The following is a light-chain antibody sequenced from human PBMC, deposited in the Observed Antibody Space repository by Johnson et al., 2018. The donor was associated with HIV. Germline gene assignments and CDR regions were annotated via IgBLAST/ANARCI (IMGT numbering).Light chain of an antibody. CDR3: GTWDSSLSAGPYV. CDR1: SSNIGNNY. Sequence: QSVLTQSPSVSAAPGQKVTISCSGSSSNIGNNYVSWYQQLPGTAPQLLIYENNKRPSGIPDRFSGSKSGTSATLGITGLQTGDEADYYCGTWDSSLSAGPYVFGTGTKVTVL. J-gene: IGLJ1*01. V-gene: IGLV1-51*02. CDR2: ENN.